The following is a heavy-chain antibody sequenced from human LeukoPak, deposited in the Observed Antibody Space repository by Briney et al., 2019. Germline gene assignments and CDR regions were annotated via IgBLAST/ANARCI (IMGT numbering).Heavy chain of an antibody. CDR3: ARDGSDYYYGMDV. CDR1: GYSISSGYY. CDR2: IYHSGST. Sequence: SETLSLTCAVSGYSISSGYYWGWIRQPPGKGLEWIGSIYHSGSTYYNPSLKSRVTISVDTSKNQFSLKLSSVTAADTAVYYCARDGSDYYYGMDVWGKGTTVTVSS. D-gene: IGHD1-26*01. V-gene: IGHV4-38-2*02. J-gene: IGHJ6*04.